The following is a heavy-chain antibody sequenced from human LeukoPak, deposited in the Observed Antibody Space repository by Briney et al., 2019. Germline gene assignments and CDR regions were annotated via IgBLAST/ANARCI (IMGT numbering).Heavy chain of an antibody. CDR3: AREERDGYNYYWYFDL. J-gene: IGHJ2*01. CDR1: GFTFSNYG. CDR2: IHFDGTTK. V-gene: IGHV3-30*02. Sequence: GGSLRLSCAASGFTFSNYGMHWVRQAPGKGLEWVAFIHFDGTTKFYADSVKGRFTISRDNAKNSLYLQMNSLRAEDTAVYYCAREERDGYNYYWYFDLWGRGTLVTVSS. D-gene: IGHD5-24*01.